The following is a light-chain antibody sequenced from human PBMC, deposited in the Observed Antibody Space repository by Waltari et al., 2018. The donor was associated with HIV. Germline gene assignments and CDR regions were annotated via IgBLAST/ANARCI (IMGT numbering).Light chain of an antibody. CDR3: ASYTRTSTVV. CDR2: DAN. CDR1: SSDIVTY. Sequence: QSALTQPASVSGSLGQSITIYCIGTSSDIVTYVSLYQHHPDNAPRLVIYDANTRPSGIPLRFSGSKSGNTASLTISGLQAEDEADYYCASYTRTSTVVFGGGTKVTVL. J-gene: IGLJ3*02. V-gene: IGLV2-14*01.